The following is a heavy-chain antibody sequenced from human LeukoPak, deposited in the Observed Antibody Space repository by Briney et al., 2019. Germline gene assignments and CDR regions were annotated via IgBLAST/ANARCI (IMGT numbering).Heavy chain of an antibody. V-gene: IGHV3-11*06. J-gene: IGHJ4*02. CDR2: ISDSGSPT. CDR3: ARVGSTAAAGTYDY. D-gene: IGHD6-13*01. CDR1: GFTLSDYY. Sequence: GGSLRLSCAASGFTLSDYYMTWIRRAPGKGLEWISYISDSGSPTIYADSVKGRFTISRDNAKNSLYLQMDSLRAEDTAVYYCARVGSTAAAGTYDYWGQGTLVTVSS.